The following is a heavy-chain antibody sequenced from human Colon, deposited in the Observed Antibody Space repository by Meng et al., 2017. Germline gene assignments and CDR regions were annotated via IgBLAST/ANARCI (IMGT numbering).Heavy chain of an antibody. J-gene: IGHJ4*02. V-gene: IGHV3-74*01. Sequence: GESLKISCAASGFTFSGYWMLWVRQAPGKGLVWVSRIHVDGTITDYADSVKGRFTISRDNTKNTVYLQMNSLRAEDTAVYYCARDHWGSGYYWGQGTLVTVSS. D-gene: IGHD7-27*01. CDR1: GFTFSGYW. CDR3: ARDHWGSGYY. CDR2: IHVDGTIT.